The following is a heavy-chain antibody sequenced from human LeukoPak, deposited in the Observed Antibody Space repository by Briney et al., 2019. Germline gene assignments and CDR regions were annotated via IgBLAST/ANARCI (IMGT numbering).Heavy chain of an antibody. J-gene: IGHJ5*02. D-gene: IGHD1-26*01. CDR1: GGTFSSYA. V-gene: IGHV1-69*04. CDR2: IIPILGIA. CDR3: ARDRVGATTRWFDP. Sequence: GSSVKVSCKASGGTFSSYAMSWVRQAPGQGLEWMGRIIPILGIANYAQKFQGRVTITADKSTSTAYMELSSLRSEDTAVYYCARDRVGATTRWFDPWGQGTLATVSS.